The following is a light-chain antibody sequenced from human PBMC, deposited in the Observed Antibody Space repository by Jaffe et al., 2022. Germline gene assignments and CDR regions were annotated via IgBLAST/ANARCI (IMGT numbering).Light chain of an antibody. V-gene: IGLV2-23*02. CDR3: CSYAGSSTFAV. Sequence: QSALTQPASVSGSPGQSITISCTGTSSDVGSYNLVSWYQQHPGKAPKLMIYEAIKRPSGVSNRFSGSRSGNTASLTISGLQAEDEADYYCCSYAGSSTFAVFGGGTKLTVL. CDR1: SSDVGSYNL. J-gene: IGLJ2*01. CDR2: EAI.